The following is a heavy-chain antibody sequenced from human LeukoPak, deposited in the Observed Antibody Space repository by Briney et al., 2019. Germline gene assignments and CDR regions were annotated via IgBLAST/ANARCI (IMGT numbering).Heavy chain of an antibody. CDR1: GYTFTSYY. V-gene: IGHV1-46*01. Sequence: ASVKVSCKASGYTFTSYYMHWVRQAPGQGLEWMGIINPSGGSTSYAQKFQGRVTMTRDTSTSTVYMELSSLRSEDTAVYYCASAYCSGGSCSDAFDIWGQGTTVTVSS. D-gene: IGHD2-15*01. J-gene: IGHJ3*02. CDR2: INPSGGST. CDR3: ASAYCSGGSCSDAFDI.